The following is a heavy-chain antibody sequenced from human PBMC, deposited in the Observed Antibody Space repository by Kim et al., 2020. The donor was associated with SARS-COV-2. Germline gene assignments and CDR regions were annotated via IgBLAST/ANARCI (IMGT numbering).Heavy chain of an antibody. J-gene: IGHJ4*02. V-gene: IGHV3-48*04. D-gene: IGHD3-10*01. CDR2: STI. Sequence: STIYYADSVKGRFTISRDNAKNSLYLQMNSLRAEDTAVYYCARVRGGSNSWGQGTLVTVSS. CDR3: ARVRGGSNS.